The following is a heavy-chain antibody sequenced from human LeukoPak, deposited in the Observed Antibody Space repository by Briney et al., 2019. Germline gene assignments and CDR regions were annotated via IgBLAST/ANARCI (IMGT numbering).Heavy chain of an antibody. CDR3: ARDIVVVPAASNVYYYYGMDV. V-gene: IGHV4-4*02. Sequence: GSLRLSCAASGFTFSSYAMSWVRQPPGKGLEWIGEIYHSGSTNYNPSLKSRVTISVDKSKNQFSLKLSSVTAADTAVYYCARDIVVVPAASNVYYYYGMDVWGQGTTVTVSS. CDR2: IYHSGST. CDR1: GFTFSSYAM. J-gene: IGHJ6*02. D-gene: IGHD2-2*01.